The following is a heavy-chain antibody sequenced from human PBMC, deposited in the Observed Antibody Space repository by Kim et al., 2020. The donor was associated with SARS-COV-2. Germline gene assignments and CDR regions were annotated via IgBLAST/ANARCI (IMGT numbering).Heavy chain of an antibody. CDR1: GGSISSGDYY. V-gene: IGHV4-30-4*01. D-gene: IGHD2-2*01. CDR2: IYYSGST. Sequence: SETLSLTCTVSGGSISSGDYYWSWIRQPPGKGLEWIGYIYYSGSTYYNPSLKSRCTISVETSKNQFSLKLSSVTAADTAVYYCARFRQSVVPAAMYFDYWGQGTLVTVSS. J-gene: IGHJ4*02. CDR3: ARFRQSVVPAAMYFDY.